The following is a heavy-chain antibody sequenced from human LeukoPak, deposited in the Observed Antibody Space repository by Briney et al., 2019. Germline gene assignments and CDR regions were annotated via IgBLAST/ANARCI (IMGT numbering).Heavy chain of an antibody. CDR3: ARDGIVVVPAAIAIAPLDY. V-gene: IGHV1-18*01. D-gene: IGHD2-2*02. CDR1: GYTFTSYG. Sequence: GASVKVSCKASGYTFTSYGISWVRQAPGQGLEWMGWISAYNGNTNYAQKLQGRVTMTTDTSTSTAYMELRSLRSDDTAVYYCARDGIVVVPAAIAIAPLDYWGQGTLVTVSS. CDR2: ISAYNGNT. J-gene: IGHJ4*02.